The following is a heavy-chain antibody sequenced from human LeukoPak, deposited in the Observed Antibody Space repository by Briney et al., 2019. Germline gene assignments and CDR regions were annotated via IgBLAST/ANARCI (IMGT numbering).Heavy chain of an antibody. V-gene: IGHV4-59*08. CDR3: ARKEGSVAGPFDY. CDR1: GGSISSYY. D-gene: IGHD6-19*01. J-gene: IGHJ4*02. Sequence: SETLSLTCTVSGGSISSYYWSWIRQPPGKGLEWIGYIYYSGSTNYSPSLKSRVTISVDTSKNQFSLKLSSVTAADTAVYYCARKEGSVAGPFDYWGQGTLVTVSS. CDR2: IYYSGST.